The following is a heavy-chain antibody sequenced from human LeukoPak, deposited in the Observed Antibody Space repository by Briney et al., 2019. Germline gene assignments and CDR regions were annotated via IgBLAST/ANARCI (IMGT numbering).Heavy chain of an antibody. V-gene: IGHV3-23*01. CDR3: AKKDYARFH. Sequence: PGGSLRLSCAASGFIFSSYAMSWVRQAPGKGLEWVSSVGAGSSNTYYADSVKGRFTISRDNSRNTLYLQMNSLRAEDTALYFCAKKDYARFHWGQGTLVTVSS. D-gene: IGHD4-17*01. CDR2: VGAGSSNT. J-gene: IGHJ4*02. CDR1: GFIFSSYA.